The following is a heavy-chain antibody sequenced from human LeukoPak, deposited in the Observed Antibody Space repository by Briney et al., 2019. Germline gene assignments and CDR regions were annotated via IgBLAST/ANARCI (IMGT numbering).Heavy chain of an antibody. D-gene: IGHD3-9*01. Sequence: PGGSLRLSCAASGFTFSSYEMNWVRQAPGKGLEWVSYISSSGSTIYYADSVKGRFTISRDNAENSLYLQMNSLRAEDTAVYYCARILRYFDWSPRPYYYMDVWGKGTTVTVSS. V-gene: IGHV3-48*03. CDR1: GFTFSSYE. CDR2: ISSSGSTI. J-gene: IGHJ6*03. CDR3: ARILRYFDWSPRPYYYMDV.